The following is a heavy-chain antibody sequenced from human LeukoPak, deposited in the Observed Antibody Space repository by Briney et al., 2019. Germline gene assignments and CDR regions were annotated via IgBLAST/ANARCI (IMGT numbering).Heavy chain of an antibody. V-gene: IGHV3-13*01. CDR1: GFTFINYD. J-gene: IGHJ4*02. D-gene: IGHD6-13*01. CDR3: ARLYSRDRTFDY. CDR2: IGTAGDT. Sequence: GGSLRLSCAASGFTFINYDMHWVRQATGKGPEWVSGIGTAGDTYYIGSVKGRFTISRENAKNSLYLQMNSLRAEDTAVYYCARLYSRDRTFDYWGQGTLVTVSS.